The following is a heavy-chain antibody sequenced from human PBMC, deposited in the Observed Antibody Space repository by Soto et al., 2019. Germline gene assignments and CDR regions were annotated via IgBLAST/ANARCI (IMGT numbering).Heavy chain of an antibody. V-gene: IGHV3-33*01. CDR1: GFNFSSYG. Sequence: QVQLVESGGGVVQPGRSLRLSCAASGFNFSSYGMHWVRQAPGKGLEWVAVIWYDESNKYYADSVKGRFTISRDISKNTQYLHVNSLRADDTAVYYCARAGLLLDYWGQGTLVTVSS. J-gene: IGHJ4*02. CDR3: ARAGLLLDY. D-gene: IGHD1-26*01. CDR2: IWYDESNK.